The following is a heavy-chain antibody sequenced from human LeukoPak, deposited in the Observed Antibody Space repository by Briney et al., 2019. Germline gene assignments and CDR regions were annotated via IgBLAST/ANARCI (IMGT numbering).Heavy chain of an antibody. CDR2: IYYSGST. CDR3: ARVILGMSAFDI. Sequence: SETLSLTCTVSGGSISSYYWSWIRQPPGKGLEWIGYIYYSGSTNYNPSLKSRVTISVDTSKNQFSLKLSSVTAADTAVYYCARVILGMSAFDIWGQGTMVTVSS. V-gene: IGHV4-59*08. CDR1: GGSISSYY. J-gene: IGHJ3*02. D-gene: IGHD7-27*01.